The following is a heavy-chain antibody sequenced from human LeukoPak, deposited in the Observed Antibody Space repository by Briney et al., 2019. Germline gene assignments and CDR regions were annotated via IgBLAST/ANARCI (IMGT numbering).Heavy chain of an antibody. Sequence: GGSLRLSCAASGFTFSDYDMHWVRQATGKGLEWVSAIGTAGDTYYTGSVKGRFTISRENAKDSLYLQMNSLRAGDTAVYYCARVAKERVGGVYYFDYWGQGTLVTVSS. J-gene: IGHJ4*02. D-gene: IGHD1-1*01. CDR2: IGTAGDT. CDR1: GFTFSDYD. CDR3: ARVAKERVGGVYYFDY. V-gene: IGHV3-13*01.